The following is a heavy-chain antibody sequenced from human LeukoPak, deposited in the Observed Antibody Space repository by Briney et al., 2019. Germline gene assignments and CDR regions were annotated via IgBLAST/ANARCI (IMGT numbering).Heavy chain of an antibody. V-gene: IGHV4-59*01. J-gene: IGHJ4*02. CDR1: GGSISSYY. Sequence: PSETLSLTCTVSGGSISSYYWSWIRQPPGKGLEWIGYIYYSGSTNYNPSLKSRVTISVDTSKNQFSLRLSSVTAADTAVYYCARVTGYMIEDYFDYWGQGTLVTVSS. CDR2: IYYSGST. D-gene: IGHD3-22*01. CDR3: ARVTGYMIEDYFDY.